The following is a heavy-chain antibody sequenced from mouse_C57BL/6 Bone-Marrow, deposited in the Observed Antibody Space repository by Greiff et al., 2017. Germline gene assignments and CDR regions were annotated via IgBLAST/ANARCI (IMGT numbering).Heavy chain of an antibody. D-gene: IGHD2-2*01. V-gene: IGHV1-59*01. Sequence: QVQLQQPGAELVRPGTSVKLSCKASGYTFTSYWMHWVKQRPGQGLEWIGVIDPSDSYTNYNQKFKGKATLTVDTSSSTAYMQLSSLTSEDSAVYYCARCGYDGGAWFAYWGQGTLVTVSA. CDR3: ARCGYDGGAWFAY. CDR1: GYTFTSYW. CDR2: IDPSDSYT. J-gene: IGHJ3*01.